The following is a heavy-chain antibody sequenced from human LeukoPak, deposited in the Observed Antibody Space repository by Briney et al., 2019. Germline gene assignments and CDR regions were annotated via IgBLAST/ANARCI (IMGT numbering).Heavy chain of an antibody. D-gene: IGHD3-3*01. V-gene: IGHV1-18*01. CDR2: ISAYNGNT. J-gene: IGHJ4*02. CDR1: GYTFTSYG. CDR3: ARGRDYDFWSGYSVIRYYFDY. Sequence: ASVKVSCKASGYTFTSYGISWVRQAPGQGLEWMGWISAYNGNTNYAQKLQGRVTMTTDTSTSTAYMELRSLRSDDTAVYYCARGRDYDFWSGYSVIRYYFDYWGQGTLVTVSS.